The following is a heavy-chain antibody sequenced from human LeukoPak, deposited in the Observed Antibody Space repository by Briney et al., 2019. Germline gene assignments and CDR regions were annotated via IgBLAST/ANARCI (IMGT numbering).Heavy chain of an antibody. Sequence: PSETLSLTCTVSGGSISSYYWSWIRQPPGKRLEWIGYVSYSGSTNYNPSLKSRVTISLDTSKNQFSLKLNSVSAADTAVYFCARDGAMIQGLHDYWGQGTLVTVSS. D-gene: IGHD3-10*01. J-gene: IGHJ4*02. CDR3: ARDGAMIQGLHDY. CDR2: VSYSGST. V-gene: IGHV4-59*01. CDR1: GGSISSYY.